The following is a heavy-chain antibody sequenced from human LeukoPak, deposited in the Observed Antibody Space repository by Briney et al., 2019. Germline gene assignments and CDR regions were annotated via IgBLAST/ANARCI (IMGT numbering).Heavy chain of an antibody. V-gene: IGHV3-21*01. J-gene: IGHJ4*02. CDR1: GFTFSNYV. CDR2: ISSGSTYI. CDR3: AIGSSSGLKSYYFDY. D-gene: IGHD6-13*01. Sequence: PGGSLRLXCAASGFTFSNYVINWVRQAPGKGLEWVSSISSGSTYIYYADLVKGRFTISRDNANSSLYLQMSSLRDEDTAVYYCAIGSSSGLKSYYFDYWGQGTLVTVSS.